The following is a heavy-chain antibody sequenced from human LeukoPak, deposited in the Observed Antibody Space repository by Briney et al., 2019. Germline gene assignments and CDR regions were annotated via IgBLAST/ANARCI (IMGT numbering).Heavy chain of an antibody. CDR3: ARAKNYYGSGSSRAWFDP. D-gene: IGHD3-10*01. CDR2: IYHSGST. Sequence: SETLSLTCTVSGGSISSYSWSWIRQPPGKGLEWIGYIYHSGSTYYNPSLKSRVTISVDTSKNQFSLKLSSVTAADTAVYYCARAKNYYGSGSSRAWFDPWGQGTLVTVSS. V-gene: IGHV4-4*09. J-gene: IGHJ5*02. CDR1: GGSISSYS.